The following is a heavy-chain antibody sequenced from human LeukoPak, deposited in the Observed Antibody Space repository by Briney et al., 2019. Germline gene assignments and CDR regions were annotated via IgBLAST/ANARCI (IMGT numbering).Heavy chain of an antibody. V-gene: IGHV4-30-4*01. Sequence: PSETLSLTCTVSGGSISSGDYYWSWIRQPPGKGLEWIGYIYYSGSTYYNPSLRSRVTISADMSKNQFSLKLTSVTAADTAVYFCARQDDYYDSSGVRGGYFDYWGQGTLVTVSS. CDR3: ARQDDYYDSSGVRGGYFDY. CDR1: GGSISSGDYY. J-gene: IGHJ4*02. CDR2: IYYSGST. D-gene: IGHD3-22*01.